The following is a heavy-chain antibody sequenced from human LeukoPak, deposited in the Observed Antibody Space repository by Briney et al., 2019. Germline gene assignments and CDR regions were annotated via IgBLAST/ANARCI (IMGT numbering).Heavy chain of an antibody. CDR2: IWYDGSNK. D-gene: IGHD6-19*01. Sequence: GGSLRLSCAASGFTFSSYGMHWVRQAPGKGLEWVAVIWYDGSNKYYADSVKGRFTISRDNSKNTLYLQMNSLRAEDTAVYYCARTSSGWDFDYWGQGTLVTVSS. CDR1: GFTFSSYG. CDR3: ARTSSGWDFDY. V-gene: IGHV3-33*01. J-gene: IGHJ4*02.